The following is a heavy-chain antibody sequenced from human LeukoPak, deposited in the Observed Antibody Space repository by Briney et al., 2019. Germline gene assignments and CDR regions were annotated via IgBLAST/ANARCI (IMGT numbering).Heavy chain of an antibody. CDR1: GGSIKTNY. J-gene: IGHJ5*02. CDR2: GYYRGST. CDR3: AREGDPGSGYNYGNWLDP. V-gene: IGHV4-59*01. D-gene: IGHD5-12*01. Sequence: SETLSLTCTVSGGSIKTNYWSWIRQPPGKGLEWIGYGYYRGSTNSNPSLKSRVTISVDTSKNQFSLKLNSVTTADTAIYYCAREGDPGSGYNYGNWLDPWGQGTLVTVSS.